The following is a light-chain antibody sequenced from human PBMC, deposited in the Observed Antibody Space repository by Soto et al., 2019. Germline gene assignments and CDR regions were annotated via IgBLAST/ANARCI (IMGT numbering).Light chain of an antibody. V-gene: IGLV2-14*01. J-gene: IGLJ2*01. CDR1: SSDVGSYTY. Sequence: QSALTQPASVSGSPGQSITISCTGTSSDVGSYTYVSWYQQHPGKAPKLMIYEVTYRPSGVSNRFSGSMSGNTASLTIAGLQAEDEADYDCSSETTSSPVAFGGGTKLPVL. CDR3: SSETTSSPVA. CDR2: EVT.